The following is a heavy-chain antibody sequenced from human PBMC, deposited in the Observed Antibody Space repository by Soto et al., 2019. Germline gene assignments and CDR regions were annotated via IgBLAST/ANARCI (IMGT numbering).Heavy chain of an antibody. CDR3: ARGGTITMVREGSMDV. Sequence: QVQLVQSGAEVKKPGSSVKVSCKASGGTFSSYAISWVRQAPGQGLEWMGGIIPIFGTANYAQKFQGRVTISADESTSTAYMGLSSLRSEETAVYYCARGGTITMVREGSMDVWGQVPTVTVSS. D-gene: IGHD3-10*01. CDR1: GGTFSSYA. CDR2: IIPIFGTA. V-gene: IGHV1-69*01. J-gene: IGHJ6*01.